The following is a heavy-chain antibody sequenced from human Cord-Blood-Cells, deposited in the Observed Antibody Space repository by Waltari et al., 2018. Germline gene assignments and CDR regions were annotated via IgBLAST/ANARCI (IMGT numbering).Heavy chain of an antibody. V-gene: IGHV4-31*03. CDR2: IDYRGTT. J-gene: IGHJ3*02. CDR3: ARALGWGDAFDI. CDR1: GGSISSGGYY. Sequence: QVQLQESGPGLVKPSQTLSLTCTVSGGSISSGGYYWSWIRQHPGKGLEWIGYIDYRGTTYYNPSLKSRVTISVDTSKNQFSRKLSSVTAADTAVYYCARALGWGDAFDIWGQGTMVTVSS. D-gene: IGHD1-26*01.